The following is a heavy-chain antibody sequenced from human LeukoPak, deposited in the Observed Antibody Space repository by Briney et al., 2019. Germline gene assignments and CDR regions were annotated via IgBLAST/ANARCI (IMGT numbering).Heavy chain of an antibody. D-gene: IGHD2-15*01. CDR3: AKDFGLRCSGGTCYSVYYYGMDV. CDR1: APRVSNYA. J-gene: IGHJ6*04. CDR2: IKQGGREK. V-gene: IGHV3-7*03. Sequence: PGPSHTPSCSPSAPRVSNYATYWVSLDPRDWLEWVANIKQGGREKYYVDYVKGRFTISRDNAKNSLYLQMNSLRAEDAAVYYCAKDFGLRCSGGTCYSVYYYGMDVWGKGTTVTVSS.